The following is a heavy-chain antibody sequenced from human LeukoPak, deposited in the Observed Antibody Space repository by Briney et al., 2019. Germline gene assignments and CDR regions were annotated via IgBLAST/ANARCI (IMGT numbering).Heavy chain of an antibody. J-gene: IGHJ6*03. CDR1: GGTFSSYA. CDR3: ARGKRYYDFWSGYYRPPEDDYYYYYMDV. Sequence: GASVKVPCKASGGTFSSYAISWVRQAPGQGLEWMGGIIPIFGTANYAQKFQGRVTITTDESTSTAYMELSSLRSEDTAVYYCARGKRYYDFWSGYYRPPEDDYYYYYMDVWGKGTTVTVSS. D-gene: IGHD3-3*01. CDR2: IIPIFGTA. V-gene: IGHV1-69*05.